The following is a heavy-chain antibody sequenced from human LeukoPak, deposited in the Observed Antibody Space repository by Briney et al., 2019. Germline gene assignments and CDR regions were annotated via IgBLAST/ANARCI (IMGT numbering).Heavy chain of an antibody. J-gene: IGHJ3*02. D-gene: IGHD3-22*01. CDR1: GFTFTTYW. CDR2: IKQDGTEK. V-gene: IGHV3-7*03. Sequence: GGSLRLSCAASGFTFTTYWMSWVRQAPGKGLEWVANIKQDGTEKYYVDSVKGRFTISRDNAKNSLYLQMNSLRVEDTAVYYCAKSWNYYDSSGDDALDIWGQGTMVTVSS. CDR3: AKSWNYYDSSGDDALDI.